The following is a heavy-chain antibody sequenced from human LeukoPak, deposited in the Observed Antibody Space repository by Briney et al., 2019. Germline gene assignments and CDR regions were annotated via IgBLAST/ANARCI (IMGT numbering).Heavy chain of an antibody. J-gene: IGHJ6*03. CDR2: IRFDGSNK. V-gene: IGHV3-30*02. CDR1: GFTFSNYG. Sequence: GGSLRLSCAASGFTFSNYGVHWVRQAPGKGLEWVSFIRFDGSNKYYADSVKSRFTISRDSSKNTLYLQMNSLRAEDTAVYYCARAKAGSSWKGSWKKYYYMDVWGKGTTVTVSS. CDR3: ARAKAGSSWKGSWKKYYYMDV. D-gene: IGHD6-13*01.